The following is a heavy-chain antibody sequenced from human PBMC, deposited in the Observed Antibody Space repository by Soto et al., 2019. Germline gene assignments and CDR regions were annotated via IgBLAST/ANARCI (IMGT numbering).Heavy chain of an antibody. J-gene: IGHJ6*02. Sequence: PSETLSLTCTVSGGSVSSGSYYWSWIRQPPGKGLEWIGYIYYSGSTNYNPSLKSRVTISVDTSKNQFTLKLSSVTAADTAVYYCARDSFREYYYDSSGYSSPGLSGMDVWGQGTTVTVSS. D-gene: IGHD3-22*01. CDR3: ARDSFREYYYDSSGYSSPGLSGMDV. V-gene: IGHV4-61*01. CDR2: IYYSGST. CDR1: GGSVSSGSYY.